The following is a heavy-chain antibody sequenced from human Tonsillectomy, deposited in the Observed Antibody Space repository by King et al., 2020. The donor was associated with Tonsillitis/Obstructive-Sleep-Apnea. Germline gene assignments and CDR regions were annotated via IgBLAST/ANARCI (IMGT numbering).Heavy chain of an antibody. CDR3: ARDVPSPDYYGSGTYLGIDP. CDR2: IYYSGRT. D-gene: IGHD3-10*01. Sequence: VQLQESGPGLVKPSQTLSLTCTVSGVSISSDGYYWRWIRQHPGKGLEWIGYIYYSGRTYYNPSLKSRVTISVDTSKNQFSLKLSSVTAADTAVYYCARDVPSPDYYGSGTYLGIDPWGQGILVTVSS. J-gene: IGHJ5*02. CDR1: GVSISSDGYY. V-gene: IGHV4-31*03.